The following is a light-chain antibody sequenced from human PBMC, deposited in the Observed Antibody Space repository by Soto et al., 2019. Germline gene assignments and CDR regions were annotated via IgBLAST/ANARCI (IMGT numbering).Light chain of an antibody. CDR2: DVN. CDR1: SSDVGGYNY. Sequence: QSALTQPASVSGSPGQSITISCTGTSSDVGGYNYVSWYQQHPGKAPKLMIYDVNNRPSGVSNRFSGTKSGNTASLTIAGRQAEDEADYYCSSYTRSASDVFGIGTKVTVL. V-gene: IGLV2-14*01. CDR3: SSYTRSASDV. J-gene: IGLJ1*01.